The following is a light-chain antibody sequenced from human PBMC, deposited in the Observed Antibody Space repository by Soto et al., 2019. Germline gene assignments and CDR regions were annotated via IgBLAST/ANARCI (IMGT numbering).Light chain of an antibody. CDR3: QSYDNSLSALYV. J-gene: IGLJ1*01. Sequence: QSVLTQPPSVSGAPGQSGTISCTGSSSNIGAGYDVHWYQQLPGTAPKLLIYGDTHRPSGVPDRFSGSKSGTSASLAITGLQAEDEADYYCQSYDNSLSALYVFGTGTKVTVL. V-gene: IGLV1-40*01. CDR1: SSNIGAGYD. CDR2: GDT.